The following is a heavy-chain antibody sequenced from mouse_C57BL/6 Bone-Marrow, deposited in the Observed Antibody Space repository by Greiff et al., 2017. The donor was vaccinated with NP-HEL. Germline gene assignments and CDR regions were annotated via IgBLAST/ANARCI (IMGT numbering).Heavy chain of an antibody. D-gene: IGHD1-1*01. CDR3: ARQGGSSFDY. J-gene: IGHJ2*01. CDR2: IYPRSGNT. CDR1: GYTFTSYG. V-gene: IGHV1-81*01. Sequence: QVQLKQSGAELARPGASVKLSCKASGYTFTSYGISWVKQRTGQGLEWIGEIYPRSGNTYYNEKFKGKATLTADKSSSTAYMQFSSLTSEDSAIYYCARQGGSSFDYWGQGTTLTVSS.